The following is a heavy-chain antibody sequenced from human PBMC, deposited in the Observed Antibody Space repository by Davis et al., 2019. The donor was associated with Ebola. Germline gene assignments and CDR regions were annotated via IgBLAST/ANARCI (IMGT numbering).Heavy chain of an antibody. CDR1: GFTFSSYA. CDR2: ISYDGSNK. J-gene: IGHJ4*02. D-gene: IGHD2-15*01. CDR3: AKHHPGYCSGGSCPYYFDY. V-gene: IGHV3-30-3*02. Sequence: PGGSLRLSCAASGFTFSSYAMHWVRQAPGKGLEWVAVISYDGSNKYYADSVKGRFTISRDNSKNTLYLQMNSLRAEDTAVYYCAKHHPGYCSGGSCPYYFDYWGQGTLVTVSS.